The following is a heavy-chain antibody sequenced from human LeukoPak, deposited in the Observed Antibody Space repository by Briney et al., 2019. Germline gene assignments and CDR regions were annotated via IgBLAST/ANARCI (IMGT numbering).Heavy chain of an antibody. Sequence: GGSLRLSCAASGFTFSSYSMNWVRQAPGKGLEWVSSISSSSSYIYYADSVKGRFTISRDNAKNSLYLQMNSLRAEDTAVYYCVRDMTTVPTCYLQHWGQGTLVTVSS. CDR3: VRDMTTVPTCYLQH. CDR1: GFTFSSYS. CDR2: ISSSSSYI. V-gene: IGHV3-21*01. J-gene: IGHJ1*01. D-gene: IGHD4-17*01.